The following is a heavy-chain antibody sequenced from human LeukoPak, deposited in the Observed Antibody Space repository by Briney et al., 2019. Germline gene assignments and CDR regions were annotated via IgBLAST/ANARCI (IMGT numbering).Heavy chain of an antibody. Sequence: GALRLSCAASGFTFSSYAMCWVRQAPGKGLEWVSAISGSGGSTYSADSVKGRFTISRDNSKNTLYLQMNSLRAEDTAVYYCAKEGSGWYRSGMDVWGQGTTVTVSS. D-gene: IGHD6-19*01. CDR3: AKEGSGWYRSGMDV. CDR2: ISGSGGST. V-gene: IGHV3-23*01. CDR1: GFTFSSYA. J-gene: IGHJ6*02.